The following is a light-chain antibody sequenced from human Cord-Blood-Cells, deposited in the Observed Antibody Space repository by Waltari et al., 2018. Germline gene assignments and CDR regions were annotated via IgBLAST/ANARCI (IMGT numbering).Light chain of an antibody. V-gene: IGKV3-15*01. CDR1: QRVSSN. Sequence: EIVTTQSPATLSVSPGESATLSCSASQRVSSNFSWYQQKPGQAPSLLIYGASTSATGIPATFSGSGSGTEFTLTISSQQSEDFAVYYCQQYNNGPRTFGQGTKVEIK. CDR3: QQYNNGPRT. CDR2: GAS. J-gene: IGKJ1*01.